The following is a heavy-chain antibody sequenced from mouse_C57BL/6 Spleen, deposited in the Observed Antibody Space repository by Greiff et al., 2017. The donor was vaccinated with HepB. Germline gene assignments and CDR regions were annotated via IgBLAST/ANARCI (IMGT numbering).Heavy chain of an antibody. J-gene: IGHJ3*01. D-gene: IGHD2-2*01. CDR1: GYTFTSYW. V-gene: IGHV1-69*01. CDR3: ARSTMVEGFAY. CDR2: IDPSDSYT. Sequence: QVQLQQPGAELVMPGASVKLSCKASGYTFTSYWMHWVKQRPGQGLEWIGEIDPSDSYTNYNQKFKGKSTLTVDKSSSTDYMQLSSLTSEDSAVYCCARSTMVEGFAYWGQGTLVTVSA.